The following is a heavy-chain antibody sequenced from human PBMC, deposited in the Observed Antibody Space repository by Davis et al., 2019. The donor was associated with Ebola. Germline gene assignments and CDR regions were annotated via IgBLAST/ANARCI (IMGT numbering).Heavy chain of an antibody. J-gene: IGHJ4*02. D-gene: IGHD1-26*01. CDR2: IKSKTDGGTT. CDR1: GSTFSTAW. V-gene: IGHV3-15*01. CDR3: TTDLLTYYWGQATFDY. Sequence: PGGSLRPSCAAPGSTFSTAWMSWVRQAPGKGLEWFGRIKSKTDGGTTDYAAPVKGRFTISRDDSKNTLYLQMTSLKTEDTAVYYCTTDLLTYYWGQATFDYWGQGTLVNVSS.